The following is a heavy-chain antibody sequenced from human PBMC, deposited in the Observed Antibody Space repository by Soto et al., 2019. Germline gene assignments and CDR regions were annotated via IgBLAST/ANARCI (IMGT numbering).Heavy chain of an antibody. D-gene: IGHD3-16*01. J-gene: IGHJ2*01. V-gene: IGHV3-23*01. CDR3: AKDLVMITFGGVDWYFDL. CDR2: ISGSGGST. Sequence: ESGGGLVQPGGSLRLSCAASGFTFSSYAMSWVRQAPGKGLEWVSAISGSGGSTYYADSVKGRFTISRDNSKNTLYLQMNSLRAEDTAVYYCAKDLVMITFGGVDWYFDLWGRGTLVTVSS. CDR1: GFTFSSYA.